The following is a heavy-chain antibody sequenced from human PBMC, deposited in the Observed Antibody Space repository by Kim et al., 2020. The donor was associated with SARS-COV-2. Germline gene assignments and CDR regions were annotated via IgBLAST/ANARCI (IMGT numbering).Heavy chain of an antibody. D-gene: IGHD3-10*01. CDR3: ARDSLGGSGDY. Sequence: KNSQKFQGRVTITRDTSASTAYMELSSLRSEDTAVYYCARDSLGGSGDYWGQGTLVTVSS. J-gene: IGHJ4*02. V-gene: IGHV1-3*01.